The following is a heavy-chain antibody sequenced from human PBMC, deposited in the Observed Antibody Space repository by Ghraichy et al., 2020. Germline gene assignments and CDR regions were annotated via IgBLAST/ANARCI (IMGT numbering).Heavy chain of an antibody. CDR1: GFTFSSYA. D-gene: IGHD2-15*01. V-gene: IGHV3-48*02. J-gene: IGHJ4*02. CDR3: AREGGNYCSGGSCSRDFVY. Sequence: GGSLRLSCAASGFTFSSYAMDWVRQAPGKGLEWLSYITSSGTTIYYADSVKGRFTISRDNAKNSLYLQMSSLRDEDTAVYYCAREGGNYCSGGSCSRDFVYWGQGTLVTVSS. CDR2: ITSSGTTI.